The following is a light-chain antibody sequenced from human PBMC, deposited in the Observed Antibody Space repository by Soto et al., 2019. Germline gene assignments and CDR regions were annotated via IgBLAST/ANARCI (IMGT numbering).Light chain of an antibody. CDR1: SSDVGGYNY. Sequence: QSALTQPASVSGSPGQSITISCTGTSSDVGGYNYVSWYQQHPGKAPKLMIYEVSNRPSGVSNRFSGSKSGYTASLTISGLQAEDEADYYCSSYTSSSTPVFGTGTKVTVL. J-gene: IGLJ1*01. V-gene: IGLV2-14*01. CDR2: EVS. CDR3: SSYTSSSTPV.